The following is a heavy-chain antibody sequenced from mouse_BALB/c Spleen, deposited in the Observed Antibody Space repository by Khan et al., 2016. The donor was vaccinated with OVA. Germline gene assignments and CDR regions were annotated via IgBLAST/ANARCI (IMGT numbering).Heavy chain of an antibody. D-gene: IGHD3-3*01. CDR1: GFSLSISGMG. J-gene: IGHJ2*01. V-gene: IGHV8-12*01. CDR3: ARRRDWYFDF. CDR2: IYWDDHK. Sequence: QVTLKESGPGILQPSQTLSLTCSFSGFSLSISGMGVSWIRQPSGEGLEWLAHIYWDDHKRYNPSLKSRLTISKDTSRNQVFLKITSVDTADTAAYSCARRRDWYFDFWGQGTTLTVSS.